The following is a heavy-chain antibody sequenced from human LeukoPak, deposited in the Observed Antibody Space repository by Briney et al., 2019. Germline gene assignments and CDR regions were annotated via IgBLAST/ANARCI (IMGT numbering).Heavy chain of an antibody. D-gene: IGHD1-26*01. CDR1: GYTFTTYY. J-gene: IGHJ4*02. V-gene: IGHV1-46*01. Sequence: ASVKVSCKASGYTFTTYYIHWVRQAPGQGLEWMGIIDTSSGSTSYTQRFQGRVTMTRDTSTSTVYMELSSLRSEDTAVYYCARGGGTYYDVLGSDWGDNWGQGTLVTVSS. CDR3: ARGGGTYYDVLGSDWGDN. CDR2: IDTSSGST.